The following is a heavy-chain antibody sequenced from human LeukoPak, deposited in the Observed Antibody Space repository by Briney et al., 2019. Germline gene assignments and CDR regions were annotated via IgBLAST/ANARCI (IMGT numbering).Heavy chain of an antibody. V-gene: IGHV4-34*01. D-gene: IGHD3-3*01. CDR3: ARVPGPNAIFGVVIMRYYCYYMDV. CDR2: INNSGST. CDR1: GGSFSGYD. Sequence: SETLSLTCAVYGGSFSGYDWSWIRQAPGKGLEWIGEINNSGSTNYNPSLKSRVTILLNKSTNQFSSKLSSRTGADTAVYYCARVPGPNAIFGVVIMRYYCYYMDVWGKGTTVTVSS. J-gene: IGHJ6*03.